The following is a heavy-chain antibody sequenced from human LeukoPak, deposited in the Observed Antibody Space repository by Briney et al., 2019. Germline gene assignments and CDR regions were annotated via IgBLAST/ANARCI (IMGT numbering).Heavy chain of an antibody. CDR1: GFTFSDYY. V-gene: IGHV3-11*01. CDR2: ISSSGSTI. J-gene: IGHJ4*02. D-gene: IGHD3-22*01. Sequence: GGSLRLSCAASGFTFSDYYMSWIRQAPGKGLEWVSYISSSGSTIYYADSVKGRFTISRDNAKNSLYLQMNSLRAEDTAVYYCARDRSGYYYDSSGYPVLFDYWGQGTQVTVSS. CDR3: ARDRSGYYYDSSGYPVLFDY.